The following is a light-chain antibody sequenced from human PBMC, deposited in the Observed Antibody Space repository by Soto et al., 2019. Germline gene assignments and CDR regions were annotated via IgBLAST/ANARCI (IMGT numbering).Light chain of an antibody. CDR2: DAS. CDR3: QQYDTSPT. Sequence: DIVLTQSPGTLSLSPGEXATLSCTASHSLSSKSLVWYQQKSGQTPRVLIYDASSRATGIPDRFSGSGSGTDFTLTISRLEPEDSAVYFCQQYDTSPTFGQGTKVEIK. J-gene: IGKJ1*01. V-gene: IGKV3-20*01. CDR1: HSLSSKS.